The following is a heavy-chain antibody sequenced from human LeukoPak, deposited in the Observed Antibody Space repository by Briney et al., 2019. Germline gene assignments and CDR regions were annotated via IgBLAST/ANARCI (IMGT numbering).Heavy chain of an antibody. CDR1: GGSFSGYY. CDR3: ARAALVGATTISFDP. V-gene: IGHV4-34*01. J-gene: IGHJ5*02. D-gene: IGHD1-26*01. CDR2: INHSGST. Sequence: PSEALSLTCAVYGGSFSGYYWTWIRQPPGKGLEWIGEINHSGSTTYNPSLKSRVTISVDTSKNQFSLKLSSVTAADTAVYYCARAALVGATTISFDPWGQGTLVTVSS.